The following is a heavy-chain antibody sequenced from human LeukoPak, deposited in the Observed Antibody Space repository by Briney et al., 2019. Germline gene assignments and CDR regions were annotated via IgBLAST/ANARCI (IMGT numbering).Heavy chain of an antibody. D-gene: IGHD4/OR15-4a*01. CDR2: ISGSGGST. CDR3: AKVGSAGAYYYYYMDV. J-gene: IGHJ6*03. CDR1: GFTFSSYA. V-gene: IGHV3-23*01. Sequence: PGGSLRLSCAASGFTFSSYAMSWVRQAPGKGLEWVSAISGSGGSTHYADSVKGRFTISRDNSKNTLYLQMNSLRAEDTAVYYCAKVGSAGAYYYYYMDVWGKGTTVTVSS.